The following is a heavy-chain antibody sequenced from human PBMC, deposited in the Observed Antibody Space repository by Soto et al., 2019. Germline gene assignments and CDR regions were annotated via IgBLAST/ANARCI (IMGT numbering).Heavy chain of an antibody. Sequence: PSEPLCLPYTVLDETITSISDYWGCIRQPPGKGLECIADIYYSATTYYNPSLNSRATISVDTSKHQFSLKLSSVAGADTAVYCCAGQEERIIRSLTGLAPGVKGTLVPVS. CDR1: DETITSISDY. CDR3: AGQEERIIRSLTGLAP. J-gene: IGHJ5*02. D-gene: IGHD2-15*01. CDR2: IYYSATT. V-gene: IGHV4-39*01.